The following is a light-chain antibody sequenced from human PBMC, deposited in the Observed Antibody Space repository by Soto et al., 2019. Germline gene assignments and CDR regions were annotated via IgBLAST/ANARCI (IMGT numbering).Light chain of an antibody. Sequence: IQMTQSPSRLSPSAGDRVTNTCRASQSISSWLAWYQQKKGKAPKXXIYKASSLESGVPSRFSGSGYGTDFNLTISSLQPEDFATYYCQQSYSTPLTFGGGTKVDI. V-gene: IGKV1-5*03. CDR1: QSISSW. CDR3: QQSYSTPLT. J-gene: IGKJ4*01. CDR2: KAS.